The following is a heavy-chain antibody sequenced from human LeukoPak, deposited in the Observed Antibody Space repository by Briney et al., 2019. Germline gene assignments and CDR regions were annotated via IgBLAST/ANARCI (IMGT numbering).Heavy chain of an antibody. Sequence: ASVKVSCKASGYTFTGYYMHWVRQAPGQGLEWMGWINPNSGGTNYAQKFQGRVSMTTDTSTSTAYMELRSLRSDDTAVYYCARSRRAYNDAFDIWGQGTMVTVSS. CDR1: GYTFTGYY. CDR3: ARSRRAYNDAFDI. V-gene: IGHV1-2*02. CDR2: INPNSGGT. D-gene: IGHD5-24*01. J-gene: IGHJ3*02.